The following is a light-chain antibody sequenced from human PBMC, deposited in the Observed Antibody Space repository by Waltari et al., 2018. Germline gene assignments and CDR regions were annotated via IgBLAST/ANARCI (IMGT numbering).Light chain of an antibody. CDR1: STDAGGYNY. CDR2: DVN. Sequence: QSALTQPASVSGSPGQSITISCTGTSTDAGGYNYVCWYQQHPGKAPKLMIYDVNKRPSGVSNRFSGSKSGNTASLTISGLQAEDEADYYCCSYAGSSTLVFGGGTKLTVL. CDR3: CSYAGSSTLV. V-gene: IGLV2-23*02. J-gene: IGLJ2*01.